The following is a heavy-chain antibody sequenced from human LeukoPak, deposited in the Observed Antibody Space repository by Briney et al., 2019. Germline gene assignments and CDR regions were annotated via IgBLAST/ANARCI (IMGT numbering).Heavy chain of an antibody. V-gene: IGHV4-30-4*01. CDR3: ARVWFGELLYQYYFDY. Sequence: SETLSLTCVVSGGSISSGDYYWSWIRQPPGKGLEWIGYIYYSGSTYYNPSLKSRVTISVDTSKNQFSLKLSSVTAADTAVYYCARVWFGELLYQYYFDYWGQGTLVTVSS. CDR1: GGSISSGDYY. J-gene: IGHJ4*02. D-gene: IGHD3-10*01. CDR2: IYYSGST.